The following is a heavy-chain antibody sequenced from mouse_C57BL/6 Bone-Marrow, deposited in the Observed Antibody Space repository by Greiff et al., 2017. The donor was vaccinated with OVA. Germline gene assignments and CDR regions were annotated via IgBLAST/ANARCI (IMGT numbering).Heavy chain of an antibody. J-gene: IGHJ2*01. V-gene: IGHV1-81*01. Sequence: QFPLQQSGAELAPPVASVTLSCTASGYTFPRSGLSWVKPSPCPGLVWIGEIYPRSGNTYYNEKFKGKATLTADKSSSTAYMELRSLTSEDSAVYFCARWVGYFDYWGQGTTLTVSS. CDR1: GYTFPRSG. D-gene: IGHD1-1*01. CDR3: ARWVGYFDY. CDR2: IYPRSGNT.